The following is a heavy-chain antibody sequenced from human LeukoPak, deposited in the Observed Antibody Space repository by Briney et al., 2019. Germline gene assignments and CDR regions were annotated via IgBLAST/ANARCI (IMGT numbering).Heavy chain of an antibody. Sequence: GASVKVSCKASGYTFTSYGISWVRQAPGQGLEWMGWISAYNGNTNYAQKLQGRVTMTTDTSTSTAYMELRSLRSDDTAVYYCARMVRYYDSSGYYSHFDYWGQGTLVTVSS. CDR3: ARMVRYYDSSGYYSHFDY. CDR1: GYTFTSYG. V-gene: IGHV1-18*01. CDR2: ISAYNGNT. J-gene: IGHJ4*02. D-gene: IGHD3-22*01.